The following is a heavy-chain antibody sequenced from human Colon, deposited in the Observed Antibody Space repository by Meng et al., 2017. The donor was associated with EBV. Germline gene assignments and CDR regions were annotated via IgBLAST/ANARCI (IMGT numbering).Heavy chain of an antibody. CDR2: IYYSGST. CDR3: ARVSSGWDYFDY. Sequence: QWQLQGSGPGLVKPSHVLSPTCTVSGGSVSSGGYYWTWIRQHPGKGLEWFGHIYYSGSTFYNPSLKRRVIISIDTSKNQFSLNLRSVTAADTAVYYCARVSSGWDYFDYWGQGTLVTVSS. V-gene: IGHV4-31*03. CDR1: GGSVSSGGYY. J-gene: IGHJ4*02. D-gene: IGHD6-19*01.